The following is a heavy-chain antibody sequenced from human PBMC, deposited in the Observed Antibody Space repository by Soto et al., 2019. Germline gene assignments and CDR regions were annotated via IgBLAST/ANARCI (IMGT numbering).Heavy chain of an antibody. CDR1: GFAFRSHW. Sequence: GGSLRLSCGASGFAFRSHWMSWVRQAPGKGLEWVAVISYDGSNKYYADSVKGRFTISRDNSKNTLYLQLNSLRAEDTAVYYCARDKRDLRFLEWSYYFDYWGQGTLVTVSS. J-gene: IGHJ4*02. CDR3: ARDKRDLRFLEWSYYFDY. CDR2: ISYDGSNK. D-gene: IGHD3-3*01. V-gene: IGHV3-30-3*01.